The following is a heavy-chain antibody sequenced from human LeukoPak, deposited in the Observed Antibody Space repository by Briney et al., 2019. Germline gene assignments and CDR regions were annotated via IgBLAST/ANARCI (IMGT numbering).Heavy chain of an antibody. CDR2: MSYDGSNK. V-gene: IGHV3-30*18. CDR1: GFTFSTYG. CDR3: AKEQYGGTYYFDY. Sequence: PGGSLRLSCAASGFTFSTYGMHWVRQAPGKGLEWVAVMSYDGSNKYYADSVKGRFTISRDNSKNTLYLQMNSLRPEDTAVYYCAKEQYGGTYYFDYWGQGTLVTVSS. J-gene: IGHJ4*02. D-gene: IGHD1-26*01.